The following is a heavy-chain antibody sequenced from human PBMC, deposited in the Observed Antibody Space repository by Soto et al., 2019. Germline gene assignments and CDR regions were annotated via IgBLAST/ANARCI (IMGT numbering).Heavy chain of an antibody. CDR2: INPDGSST. Sequence: EVPLVESGGGLVQPGGSLRLSCAASGLTFSRYWMHWVRQAPGKGLVWVSHINPDGSSTNHADSVKGRFTISRDNAKNTLYLQMNGLRVDDTAVYYYASSFGDTCYWCQGTLVTVSS. V-gene: IGHV3-74*01. CDR3: ASSFGDTCY. D-gene: IGHD3-10*01. J-gene: IGHJ4*02. CDR1: GLTFSRYW.